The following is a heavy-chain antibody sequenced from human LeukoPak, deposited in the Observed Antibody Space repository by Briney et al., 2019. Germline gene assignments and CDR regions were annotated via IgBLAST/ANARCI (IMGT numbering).Heavy chain of an antibody. CDR2: ISGSGGST. CDR1: GFTFSSYA. V-gene: IGHV3-23*01. D-gene: IGHD1-26*01. Sequence: PGGSLRLSXAASGFTFSSYAMSWVRQAPGKGLEWVSAISGSGGSTYYADSVKGRFTISRDNSKNTLYLQMNSLRAEDTAVYYCAKNVYWWELLLFDYWGQGTLVTVSS. CDR3: AKNVYWWELLLFDY. J-gene: IGHJ4*02.